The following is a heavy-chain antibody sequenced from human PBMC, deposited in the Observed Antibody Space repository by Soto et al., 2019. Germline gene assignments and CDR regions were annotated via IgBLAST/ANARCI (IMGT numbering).Heavy chain of an antibody. CDR1: GGTFSSYT. D-gene: IGHD2-2*02. CDR3: ARGGYCSSTSCYMVY. V-gene: IGHV1-69*02. Sequence: VQLVQSGAEVKKPGSSVKVSCKASGGTFSSYTISWVRQAPGQGLEWMGRIIPILGIANYAQKFQGRVTITADKSTSTAYMELSSLRSEDTAVYYCARGGYCSSTSCYMVYWGQGTLVTVSS. CDR2: IIPILGIA. J-gene: IGHJ4*02.